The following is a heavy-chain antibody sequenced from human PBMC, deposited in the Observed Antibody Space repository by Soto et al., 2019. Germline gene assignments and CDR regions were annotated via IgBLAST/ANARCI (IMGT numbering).Heavy chain of an antibody. CDR1: GGSISSGGYY. D-gene: IGHD4-17*01. CDR3: AIVRTPPLRSLFDP. J-gene: IGHJ5*02. V-gene: IGHV4-31*03. CDR2: IYYSGST. Sequence: SETLSLTCTVSGGSISSGGYYCSWIRQHPGKGLEWIGYIYYSGSTYYNPSLKSRVTISVDTSKNQFSLKLSSVTAAGTAVYYRAIVRTPPLRSLFDPWPQATLAIFSS.